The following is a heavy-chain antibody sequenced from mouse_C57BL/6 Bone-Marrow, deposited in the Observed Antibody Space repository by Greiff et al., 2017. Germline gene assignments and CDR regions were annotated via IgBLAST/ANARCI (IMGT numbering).Heavy chain of an antibody. CDR1: GYTFTSYT. CDR3: AREALGYDEEDFDY. D-gene: IGHD2-2*01. J-gene: IGHJ2*01. Sequence: VQLQESGAELARPGASVKMSCKASGYTFTSYTMHWVKQRPGQGLEWIGYINPSSGYTKYNQKFKDKATLTADKSSSTAYMQLSSLTSEDSAVYYCAREALGYDEEDFDYWGQGTTLTVSS. V-gene: IGHV1-4*01. CDR2: INPSSGYT.